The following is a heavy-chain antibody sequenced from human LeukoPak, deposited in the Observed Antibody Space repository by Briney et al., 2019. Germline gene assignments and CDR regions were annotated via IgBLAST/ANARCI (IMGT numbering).Heavy chain of an antibody. CDR2: ISSSSSYI. Sequence: GGSLRLSCAASGFTFSSYTMNWVRQAPGKGLEWVSSISSSSSYIYYADSVKGRFTISRDNSKNTLHLQMNSLRAEDTALYYCAKDTGGSCYSAIAYWGQGALVTVST. V-gene: IGHV3-21*04. CDR1: GFTFSSYT. J-gene: IGHJ4*02. D-gene: IGHD2-15*01. CDR3: AKDTGGSCYSAIAY.